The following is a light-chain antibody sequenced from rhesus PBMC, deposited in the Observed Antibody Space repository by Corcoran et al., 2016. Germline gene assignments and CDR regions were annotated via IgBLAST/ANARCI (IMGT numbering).Light chain of an antibody. Sequence: QSALTHPPSVSKSLGQLVTISCTGTSSDVGGYNYVSWYQQHPGKAPKLLIYEVTKRPSGVTDRFSGSKSGNTASLIISGLQAEDEADYYCYSYRSGSTFVFGSGTKLTVL. CDR3: YSYRSGSTFV. CDR1: SSDVGGYNY. J-gene: IGLJ6*01. CDR2: EVT. V-gene: IGLV2-38*01.